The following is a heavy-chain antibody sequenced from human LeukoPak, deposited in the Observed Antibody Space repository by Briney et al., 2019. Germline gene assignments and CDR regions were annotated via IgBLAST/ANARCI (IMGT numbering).Heavy chain of an antibody. V-gene: IGHV3-21*01. D-gene: IGHD1-26*01. CDR3: ARDRELLPTEPFDY. CDR1: GFTFSSYS. CDR2: ISSSSSYI. J-gene: IGHJ4*02. Sequence: GGSLRLSCAASGFTFSSYSMNWVRQAPGKGLEWVSSISSSSSYIYYADSVKGRFTVSRDNAKNSLYLQMNSLRAEDTAVYYCARDRELLPTEPFDYWGQGTLVTVSS.